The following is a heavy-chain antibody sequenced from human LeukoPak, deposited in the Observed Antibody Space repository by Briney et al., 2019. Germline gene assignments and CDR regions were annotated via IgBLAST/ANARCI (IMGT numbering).Heavy chain of an antibody. V-gene: IGHV3-23*01. Sequence: GGSLRLSCAASGFTFSNYAMSWVRQAPGKGLEWVSVISGSGGSTYYADSVKGRFTISRDNSKNTLYLQMNSLRAEDTAIYYCARDERLLSFLKWGQGTLVTVSS. CDR1: GFTFSNYA. J-gene: IGHJ4*02. CDR2: ISGSGGST. CDR3: ARDERLLSFLK. D-gene: IGHD3-3*01.